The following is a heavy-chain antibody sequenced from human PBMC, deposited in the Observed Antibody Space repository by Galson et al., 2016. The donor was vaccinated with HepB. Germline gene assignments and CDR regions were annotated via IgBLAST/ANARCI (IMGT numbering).Heavy chain of an antibody. CDR1: GFSFSSHG. CDR3: AKRHEYCPPVGCSVDY. V-gene: IGHV3-30*02. D-gene: IGHD2/OR15-2a*01. CDR2: IRWEGVTK. Sequence: SLRLSCAASGFSFSSHGMNWVRQAPGKGLEWVAIIRWEGVTKNYAESVKGRFTISRDNSNNMLFLQMDSLRPDDTAVYYCAKRHEYCPPVGCSVDYWGQGTLVSVSS. J-gene: IGHJ4*02.